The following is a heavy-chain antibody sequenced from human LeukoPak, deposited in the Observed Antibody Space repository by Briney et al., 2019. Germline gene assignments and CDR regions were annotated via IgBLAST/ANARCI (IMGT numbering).Heavy chain of an antibody. D-gene: IGHD2-15*01. Sequence: GASVKVSCKASGYTFTSYGISWVRQAPGHGLEWMGWISAYNGNTNYAQKLQGRVTMTTDTSTSTAYMELRSLRSDDTAVYYCAREGPRYCSGGSCIRPNWFDPWGQGTLVTVSS. V-gene: IGHV1-18*04. CDR1: GYTFTSYG. CDR3: AREGPRYCSGGSCIRPNWFDP. CDR2: ISAYNGNT. J-gene: IGHJ5*02.